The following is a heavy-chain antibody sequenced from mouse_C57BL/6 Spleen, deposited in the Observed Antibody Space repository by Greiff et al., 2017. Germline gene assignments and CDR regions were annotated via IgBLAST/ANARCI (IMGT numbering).Heavy chain of an antibody. Sequence: EVQRVESGAELVKPGASVKLSCTASGFNIKDYYMHWVKQRTEQGLEWIGRIDPEDGDTKYAPKFQGKATITADTSSNTAYLQLSSLTSEDTAVYYCAREKDDGNYRYFDVWGTGTTVTVSS. V-gene: IGHV14-2*01. D-gene: IGHD2-1*01. CDR3: AREKDDGNYRYFDV. CDR2: IDPEDGDT. J-gene: IGHJ1*03. CDR1: GFNIKDYY.